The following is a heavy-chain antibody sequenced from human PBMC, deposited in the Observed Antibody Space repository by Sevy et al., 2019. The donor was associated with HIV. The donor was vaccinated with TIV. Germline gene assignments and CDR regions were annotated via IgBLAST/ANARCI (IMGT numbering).Heavy chain of an antibody. CDR2: IKSKTDGGTT. CDR1: GFTFSNAW. D-gene: IGHD2-2*01. Sequence: GGSLRLSCAASGFTFSNAWMSWVRQALGKGLEWVGRIKSKTDGGTTDYAAPVKGRFTISRDDSKNTLYLQMNSLKTEDTAVYYCTTDHRLLPFDYWGQGTLVTVSS. V-gene: IGHV3-15*01. J-gene: IGHJ4*02. CDR3: TTDHRLLPFDY.